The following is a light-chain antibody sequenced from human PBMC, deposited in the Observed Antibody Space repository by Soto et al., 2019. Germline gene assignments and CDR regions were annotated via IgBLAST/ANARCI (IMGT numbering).Light chain of an antibody. J-gene: IGKJ5*01. V-gene: IGKV3D-7*01. CDR1: QSVDNNY. Sequence: ENLRTQFPAHLCLSPGERATLSCRSSQSVDNNYLSWYQQKPGQAPRLLIYGAYTRATGIPARFSGSGSGTDFILTISSLQPEDFAVYFCQQDYNLPITFGQGTRLEIK. CDR2: GAY. CDR3: QQDYNLPIT.